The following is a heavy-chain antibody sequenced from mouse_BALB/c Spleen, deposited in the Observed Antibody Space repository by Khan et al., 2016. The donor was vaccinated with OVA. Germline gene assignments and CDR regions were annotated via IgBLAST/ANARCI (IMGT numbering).Heavy chain of an antibody. J-gene: IGHJ4*01. D-gene: IGHD2-13*01. CDR3: ARSLYYSDSYAMDY. Sequence: EVQLQESGPGLVKPSQSLSLTCTVTGYSITSDFAWNWIRQFPGNKLEWMGYISSTGSTSYRPSLKSRISITRDTSKNQFFLHLNSVTAEDTATYYCARSLYYSDSYAMDYWGQGTSVTVSS. V-gene: IGHV3-2*02. CDR1: GYSITSDFA. CDR2: ISSTGST.